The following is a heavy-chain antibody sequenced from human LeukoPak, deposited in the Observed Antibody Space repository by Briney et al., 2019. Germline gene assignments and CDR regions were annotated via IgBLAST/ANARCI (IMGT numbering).Heavy chain of an antibody. V-gene: IGHV3-30*04. J-gene: IGHJ4*02. Sequence: GGSLRLSCAASGFTFSSYAMHWVRQAPGKGLEWVAVISYDGSNKYYADSVKGRFTISRDNSKNTLYLQMNSLRAEDTAVYYCAREGWFGELPFDYWGQGTLVTVSS. CDR1: GFTFSSYA. D-gene: IGHD3-10*01. CDR2: ISYDGSNK. CDR3: AREGWFGELPFDY.